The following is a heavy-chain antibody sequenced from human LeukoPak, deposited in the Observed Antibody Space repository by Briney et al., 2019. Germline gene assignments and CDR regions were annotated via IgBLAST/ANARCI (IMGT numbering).Heavy chain of an antibody. CDR2: ISAYNGNT. V-gene: IGHV1-18*01. CDR3: ARIAYYDFWSGSHAHFDY. J-gene: IGHJ4*02. Sequence: GASVRVSCKASGYTFTSYGISWVRQAPGQGLEWMGWISAYNGNTNYAQELQGRVTMTTDTSTSTAYMELRSLRSDDTAVYYCARIAYYDFWSGSHAHFDYWGQGTLVTVSS. CDR1: GYTFTSYG. D-gene: IGHD3-3*01.